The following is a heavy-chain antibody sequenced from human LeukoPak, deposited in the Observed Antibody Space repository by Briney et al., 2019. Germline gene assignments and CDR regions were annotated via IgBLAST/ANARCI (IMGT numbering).Heavy chain of an antibody. V-gene: IGHV1-69*13. J-gene: IGHJ6*03. CDR1: GGTFSSYA. CDR3: ARGGSSSSWYYYYMDV. CDR2: IIPIFGTA. Sequence: GASVKVSCKASGGTFSSYAISWVRQAPGQGLEWMGGIIPIFGTANYAQKFQGRVTITADESTSTAYMELSSLRSEDTAVYYCARGGSSSSWYYYYMDVWGKGTTVTVSS. D-gene: IGHD6-13*01.